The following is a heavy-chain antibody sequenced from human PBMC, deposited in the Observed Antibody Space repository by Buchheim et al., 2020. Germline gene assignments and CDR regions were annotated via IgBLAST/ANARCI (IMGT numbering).Heavy chain of an antibody. V-gene: IGHV4-59*01. CDR2: IYYSRST. CDR1: GGSISSYY. J-gene: IGHJ6*03. D-gene: IGHD3-3*01. Sequence: QVQLQESGPGLVKPSETLSLTCNVSGGSISSYYWSWIRQPPGKGLEWIGYIYYSRSTNYNPHLKSRVTISVDTSKNQSSLKLSSVTAADTAVYYCARNNNDFWSGYYDVWGKGTT. CDR3: ARNNNDFWSGYYDV.